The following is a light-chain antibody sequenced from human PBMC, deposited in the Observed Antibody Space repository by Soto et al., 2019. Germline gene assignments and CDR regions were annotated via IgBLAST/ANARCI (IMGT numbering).Light chain of an antibody. J-gene: IGLJ3*02. CDR3: AAWDDSLNGPV. Sequence: QSVLPQPPSASGTPGQGVTISCSGSSSNIGTNTVHWYQQLPGTAPKLLIYNNNQRPSGVPDRFSGSKSGTSASLAISGLQSEDEADYYCAAWDDSLNGPVFGGGTKVTVL. CDR2: NNN. V-gene: IGLV1-44*01. CDR1: SSNIGTNT.